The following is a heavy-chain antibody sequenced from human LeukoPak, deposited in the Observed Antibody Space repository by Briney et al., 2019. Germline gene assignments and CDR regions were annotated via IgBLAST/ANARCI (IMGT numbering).Heavy chain of an antibody. V-gene: IGHV4-31*03. CDR3: ARPHCSSTSCRVNWFDP. CDR1: GGSISSGGYY. Sequence: PSETLSLTCTVSGGSISSGGYYWSWIRQHPGKGLEWIGYIYYSGSTYYNPSLKSRVTISVDTSKNQFSLKLSSVTAADTAVYYCARPHCSSTSCRVNWFDPWGQGTLVTVSS. CDR2: IYYSGST. D-gene: IGHD2-2*01. J-gene: IGHJ5*02.